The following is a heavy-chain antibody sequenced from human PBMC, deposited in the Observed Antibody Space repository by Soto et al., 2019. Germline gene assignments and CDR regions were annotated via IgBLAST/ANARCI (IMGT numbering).Heavy chain of an antibody. CDR2: ISPYNGNT. CDR3: ARIRDGYSNDY. V-gene: IGHV1-18*01. CDR1: GYSFTNCG. D-gene: IGHD4-4*01. Sequence: ASVKVSCKASGYSFTNCGINWVRQAPGQGHEWMGWISPYNGNTNYAQKFQDRVTMTTDTPTSTAYMEMRSLGSDDTAIYYCARIRDGYSNDYWGQGTLVTVSS. J-gene: IGHJ4*02.